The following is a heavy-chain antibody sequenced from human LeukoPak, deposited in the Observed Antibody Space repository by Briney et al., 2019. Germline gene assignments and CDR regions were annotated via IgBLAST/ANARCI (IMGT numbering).Heavy chain of an antibody. CDR1: GFTFSSYA. D-gene: IGHD4-17*01. J-gene: IGHJ6*02. CDR3: ARDSPTVTTWGYYYYGMDV. Sequence: GGSLRLSCAASGFTFSSYAMHWVRQAPGKGLEWVAVISYDGSNKYYADSVKGRFTISRDNSKNTLYLQMNSLRAEDTAVYYCARDSPTVTTWGYYYYGMDVWGQGTTVTVSS. CDR2: ISYDGSNK. V-gene: IGHV3-30*04.